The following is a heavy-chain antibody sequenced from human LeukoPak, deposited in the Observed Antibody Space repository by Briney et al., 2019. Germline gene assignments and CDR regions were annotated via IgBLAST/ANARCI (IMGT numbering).Heavy chain of an antibody. CDR2: IIPIFGIA. J-gene: IGHJ5*02. V-gene: IGHV1-69*04. D-gene: IGHD2-15*01. CDR1: GGTFSSYA. CDR3: ARGELGVVVAANRWFDP. Sequence: ASVKVSCKASGGTFSSYAISWVRQAPGQGLEWMGRIIPIFGIANYAQKFQGRVTITADKSTSTAYMELSSLRSEDTAVYYCARGELGVVVAANRWFDPWGQGTLVTVSS.